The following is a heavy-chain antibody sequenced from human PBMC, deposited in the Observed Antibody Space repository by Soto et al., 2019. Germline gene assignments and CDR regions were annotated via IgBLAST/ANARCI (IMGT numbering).Heavy chain of an antibody. CDR3: ATSNMRELLFYAFDI. CDR1: GYTFTSYG. CDR2: ISAYNGNT. D-gene: IGHD1-26*01. Sequence: ASVKVSCKASGYTFTSYGISWVRQAPGQGLEWMGWISAYNGNTNYAQKLQGRVTMTEDTSTDTAYMELSSLRSEDTAAYYCATSNMRELLFYAFDIWGQGTMVTVSS. J-gene: IGHJ3*02. V-gene: IGHV1-18*01.